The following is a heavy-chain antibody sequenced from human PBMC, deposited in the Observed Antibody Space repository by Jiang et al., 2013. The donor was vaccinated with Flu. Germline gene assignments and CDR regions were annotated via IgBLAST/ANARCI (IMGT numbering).Heavy chain of an antibody. V-gene: IGHV4-39*01. Sequence: PGLVKPSETLSLTCAVSGGSIVNTDYYWGWIRQPPGKGLEFIGSIDYSGSTFHNPSLKSRFTISVDTSKNQFSLKLSSVTAADTAMYYCARQGMVRGVNWFDPWGQGTLVTVSS. J-gene: IGHJ5*02. CDR1: GGSIVNTDYY. D-gene: IGHD3-10*01. CDR3: ARQGMVRGVNWFDP. CDR2: IDYSGST.